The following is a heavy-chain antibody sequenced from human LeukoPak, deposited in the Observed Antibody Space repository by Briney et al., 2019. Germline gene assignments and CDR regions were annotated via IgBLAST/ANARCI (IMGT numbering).Heavy chain of an antibody. D-gene: IGHD1-26*01. CDR3: ARVVGGTWLIDY. J-gene: IGHJ4*02. CDR1: GFTFSSYA. Sequence: GGSLRLSCAGSGFTFSSYAMHWVRQAPGKGLEWVAYISYDGNHKYYADSVKGPFTISRDNSKSTLYVQMNSLRPEDTAVYYCARVVGGTWLIDYWGQGTLVTVSP. V-gene: IGHV3-30-3*01. CDR2: ISYDGNHK.